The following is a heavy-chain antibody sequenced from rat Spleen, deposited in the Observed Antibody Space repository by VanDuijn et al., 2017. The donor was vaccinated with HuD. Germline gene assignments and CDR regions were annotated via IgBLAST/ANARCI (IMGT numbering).Heavy chain of an antibody. D-gene: IGHD1-1*01. CDR1: GYSITSSFR. V-gene: IGHV3-3*01. CDR2: INSAGST. J-gene: IGHJ3*01. Sequence: EVQLQESGPGLVKPSQSLSLTCSVIGYSITSSFRWNWIRKLPGTKLEWMGYINSAGSTVYNPSLKSRISITRDTSKNQFFLQVNSVSTEDTATYYCATSEGVHYYLPFAYWDQGTLVTVSS. CDR3: ATSEGVHYYLPFAY.